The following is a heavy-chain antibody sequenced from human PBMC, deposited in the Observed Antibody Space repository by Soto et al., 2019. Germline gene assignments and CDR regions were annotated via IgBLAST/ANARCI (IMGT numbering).Heavy chain of an antibody. J-gene: IGHJ6*03. CDR2: ISSGSNYT. V-gene: IGHV3-21*06. CDR3: ARDFKESQYYYSCMDV. CDR1: GFTFSSYS. Sequence: EVQLVESGGGLVKPGGSLRLSCVVSGFTFSSYSMHWVRQAPGKGLEWVSSISSGSNYTYYADSVKGRFTISRDNAKNSVYLQMNSLRAEDTALYYCARDFKESQYYYSCMDVWGKGTTVTVSS. D-gene: IGHD3-10*01.